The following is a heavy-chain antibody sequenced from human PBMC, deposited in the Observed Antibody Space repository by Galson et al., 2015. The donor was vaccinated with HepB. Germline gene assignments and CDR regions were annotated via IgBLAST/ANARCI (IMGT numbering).Heavy chain of an antibody. CDR2: ISGSGAGT. CDR1: GFTFTNFA. J-gene: IGHJ3*01. CDR3: AKDSLRDYFGSGTLWAFDV. Sequence: SLRLSCAASGFTFTNFAMNWVRQAPGKGLEWVSGISGSGAGTCYADSVKGRFTISRDNSKNTLYLQMSSLRAEDTAIYYCAKDSLRDYFGSGTLWAFDVWGQGTMVTVSS. V-gene: IGHV3-23*01. D-gene: IGHD3-10*01.